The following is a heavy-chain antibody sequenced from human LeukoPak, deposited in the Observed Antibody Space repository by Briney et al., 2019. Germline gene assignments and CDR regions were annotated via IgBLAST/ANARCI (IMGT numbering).Heavy chain of an antibody. CDR1: GGSFSGYY. J-gene: IGHJ4*02. D-gene: IGHD6-13*01. V-gene: IGHV4-34*01. Sequence: SETLSLTCAVYGGSFSGYYWSWIRQPPGKGLEWIGGINHSGSTNYNPSLKSRVTISVDTSKNQFSLKLSSVTAADTAVYYCARGRGIAAAGYNDYWGQGTLVTVSS. CDR3: ARGRGIAAAGYNDY. CDR2: INHSGST.